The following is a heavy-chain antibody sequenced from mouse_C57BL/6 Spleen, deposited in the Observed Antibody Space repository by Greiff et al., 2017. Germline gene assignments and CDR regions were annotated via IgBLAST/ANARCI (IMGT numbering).Heavy chain of an antibody. J-gene: IGHJ4*01. CDR2: ISDGGSYT. D-gene: IGHD1-1*01. CDR3: ARVGFTDYAMDY. CDR1: GFTFSSYA. Sequence: EVHLVESGGGLVKPGGSLKLSCAASGFTFSSYAMSWVRQTPEKRLEWVATISDGGSYTYYPDNVKGRFTISRDNAKNNLYLQMSHLKSEDTAMYYCARVGFTDYAMDYWGQGTSVTVSS. V-gene: IGHV5-4*01.